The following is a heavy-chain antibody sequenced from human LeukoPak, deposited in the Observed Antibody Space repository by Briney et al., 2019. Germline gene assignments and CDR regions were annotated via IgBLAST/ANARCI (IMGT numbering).Heavy chain of an antibody. V-gene: IGHV1-2*02. D-gene: IGHD5-12*01. CDR2: INPNNGGT. J-gene: IGHJ4*02. Sequence: GASVKVSCNTSGYTFTGYYLHWVRQAPGQGLEWMGWINPNNGGTNYAQKFQGRVTMTRDTSISAAYMELTRLRSDDTAVYYCARDLGGYSGYRASCDYWGQGTLVTVSS. CDR3: ARDLGGYSGYRASCDY. CDR1: GYTFTGYY.